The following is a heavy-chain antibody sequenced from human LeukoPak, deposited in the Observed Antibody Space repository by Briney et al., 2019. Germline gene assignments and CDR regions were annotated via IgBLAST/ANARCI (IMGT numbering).Heavy chain of an antibody. D-gene: IGHD3-3*01. Sequence: GGSLRLSCAASGFTFSNARMSWVRQAPGKGLEWVGRIKSKHDGGTTDSAAPVKGKFTISRDDSKNTLYLQMNSMKTEDTAVYYCTTPPGYDFWSGYYFRPYYYYYYYGMDVWGQGTTVTVSS. CDR2: IKSKHDGGTT. CDR1: GFTFSNAR. V-gene: IGHV3-15*01. J-gene: IGHJ6*02. CDR3: TTPPGYDFWSGYYFRPYYYYYYYGMDV.